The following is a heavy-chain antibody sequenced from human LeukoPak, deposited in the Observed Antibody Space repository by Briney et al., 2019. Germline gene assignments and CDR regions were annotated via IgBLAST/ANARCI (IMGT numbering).Heavy chain of an antibody. J-gene: IGHJ4*02. CDR1: GFTFSSHW. D-gene: IGHD3-10*01. CDR3: TRGPPDGSGNYYPGDF. V-gene: IGHV3-74*01. CDR2: ISSDGTNT. Sequence: GGSLRLSCAASGFTFSSHWMHWVRQAPGKGLVWVSGISSDGTNTNYADSVKGRFTISRDNAKNTLYLQMNSLRVEDTAVYYCTRGPPDGSGNYYPGDFWGQGTLVTVSS.